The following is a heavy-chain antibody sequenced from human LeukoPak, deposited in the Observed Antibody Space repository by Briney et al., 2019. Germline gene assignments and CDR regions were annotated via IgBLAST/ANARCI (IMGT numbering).Heavy chain of an antibody. Sequence: SETLSLTCSVSGGSISIYHWNWIRQPAGKGLEWIGRIFTSGTPQYNPSLTSRVTMSVDTSKNHFYLKLSSVTAADTAVYYRARGLVGDTAMLTEWGQGTLVTVSS. CDR3: ARGLVGDTAMLTE. CDR2: IFTSGTP. V-gene: IGHV4-4*07. CDR1: GGSISIYH. J-gene: IGHJ4*02. D-gene: IGHD5-18*01.